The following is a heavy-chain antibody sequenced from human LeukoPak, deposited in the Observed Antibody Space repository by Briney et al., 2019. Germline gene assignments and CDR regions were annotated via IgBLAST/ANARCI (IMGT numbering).Heavy chain of an antibody. CDR3: AKNYGSGSQYYFDY. J-gene: IGHJ4*02. D-gene: IGHD3-10*01. Sequence: ASVKVSCKASGYTFTGYYMHWVRQAPGQGLEWMGRINPNSGGTNYAQKFQGGVTMTRDTSISTAYMELSRLRSDDTAVYYCAKNYGSGSQYYFDYWGQGTLVTVSS. V-gene: IGHV1-2*06. CDR1: GYTFTGYY. CDR2: INPNSGGT.